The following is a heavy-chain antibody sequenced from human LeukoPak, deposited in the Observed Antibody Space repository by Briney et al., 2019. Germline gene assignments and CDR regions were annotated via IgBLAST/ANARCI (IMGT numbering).Heavy chain of an antibody. CDR1: RGSLGSHY. V-gene: IGHV4-59*11. J-gene: IGHJ4*02. Sequence: SETLSLTCTVSRGSLGSHYWSWIRPPPGKGREGIGYIYYSGSTNYNPSLKSRVTISVDTSKNQFSLKLSSVTAADTAVYYCASFGAPPRWGQGTLVTVSS. D-gene: IGHD3-3*01. CDR3: ASFGAPPR. CDR2: IYYSGST.